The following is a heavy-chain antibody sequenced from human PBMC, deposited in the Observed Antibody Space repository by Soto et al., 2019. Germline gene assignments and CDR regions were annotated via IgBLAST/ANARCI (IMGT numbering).Heavy chain of an antibody. D-gene: IGHD3-16*02. Sequence: PSETLSLTCAVYGGSFSGYYWSCIRQPPGKGLEWIGEINHSGSTNYNPSLKSRVTISVDTSKNQFSLKLSSVTAADTAVYYCARGKLSDYVWGSYRYHFDYWGQGTVVTVS. CDR2: INHSGST. CDR1: GGSFSGYY. CDR3: ARGKLSDYVWGSYRYHFDY. V-gene: IGHV4-34*01. J-gene: IGHJ4*02.